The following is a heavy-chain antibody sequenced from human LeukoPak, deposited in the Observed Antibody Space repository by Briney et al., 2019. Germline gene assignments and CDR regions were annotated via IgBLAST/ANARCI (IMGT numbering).Heavy chain of an antibody. CDR2: IIPIFGTA. J-gene: IGHJ6*02. CDR1: GGTFSSYA. V-gene: IGHV1-69*13. D-gene: IGHD6-19*01. Sequence: SVTASCKASGGTFSSYAISWVRQAPGQGLEWMGGIIPIFGTANYAQKFQGRVTITADESTSTAYMELSSLRSEDTAVYYCAIGEIAVAVPYGMDVWGQGTTVTVSS. CDR3: AIGEIAVAVPYGMDV.